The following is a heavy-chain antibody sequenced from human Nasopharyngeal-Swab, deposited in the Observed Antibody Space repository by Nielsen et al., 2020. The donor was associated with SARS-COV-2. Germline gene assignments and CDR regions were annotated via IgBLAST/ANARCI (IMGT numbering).Heavy chain of an antibody. CDR1: GFTFSSYG. V-gene: IGHV3-30*03. D-gene: IGHD1-14*01. CDR2: ISYDGSNK. J-gene: IGHJ6*02. Sequence: GESLKISCAASGFTFSSYGMHWVRQAPGKGLEWVAVISYDGSNKYYADSVKGRFTISRDNSKNTLYLQMNSLKTEDTAVYYCTTALVPYYYYYGMDVWGQGTTVTVSS. CDR3: TTALVPYYYYYGMDV.